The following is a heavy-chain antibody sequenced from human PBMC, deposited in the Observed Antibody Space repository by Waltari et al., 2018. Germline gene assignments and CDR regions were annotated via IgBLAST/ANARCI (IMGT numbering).Heavy chain of an antibody. CDR1: GGSFSGYY. CDR3: ARARKRWLRFSRGQAFDY. Sequence: QVQLQQWGAGLLKPSETLSLTCAVYGGSFSGYYWSWIRQPPGKGLEWIGEINHSGSTNYNPSLKSRVTISVDTSKNQFSLKLSSVTAADTAVYYCARARKRWLRFSRGQAFDYWGQGTLVTVSS. CDR2: INHSGST. D-gene: IGHD5-12*01. J-gene: IGHJ4*02. V-gene: IGHV4-34*01.